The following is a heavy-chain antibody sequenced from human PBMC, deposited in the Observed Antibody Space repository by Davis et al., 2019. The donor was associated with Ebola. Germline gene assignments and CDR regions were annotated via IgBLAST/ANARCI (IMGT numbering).Heavy chain of an antibody. Sequence: SVKVSCKASGGTFSSYAISWVRQAPGQGLEWMGGIIPILGIANYAQKFQGRVTITADESTSTAYMELSSLRSEDTAVYYCAREASSTSPNEQFDYYMDVWGKGTTVTVSS. J-gene: IGHJ6*03. V-gene: IGHV1-69*10. CDR1: GGTFSSYA. CDR2: IIPILGIA. CDR3: AREASSTSPNEQFDYYMDV. D-gene: IGHD2-2*01.